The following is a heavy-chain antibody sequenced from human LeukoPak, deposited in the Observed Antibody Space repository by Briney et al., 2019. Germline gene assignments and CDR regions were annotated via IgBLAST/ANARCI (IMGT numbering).Heavy chain of an antibody. CDR3: ARSQGGVPAALNFDY. CDR1: GFTFSSYW. Sequence: PGGSLRLSCAASGFTFSSYWMSWVRQAPGKGLEWVANIKQDGGEKYYVDSVKGRFTISRDNAKNSLYLQMNSLRAEDTAVYYCARSQGGVPAALNFDYWGQGTLVTVSS. D-gene: IGHD2-2*01. V-gene: IGHV3-7*01. J-gene: IGHJ4*02. CDR2: IKQDGGEK.